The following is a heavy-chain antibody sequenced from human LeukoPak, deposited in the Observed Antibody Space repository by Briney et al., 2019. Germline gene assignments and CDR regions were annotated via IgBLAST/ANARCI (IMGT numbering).Heavy chain of an antibody. CDR1: GYTFTGYY. D-gene: IGHD6-13*01. V-gene: IGHV1-2*06. CDR2: INPNSGGT. J-gene: IGHJ4*02. CDR3: ATGGADYIAGFNY. Sequence: ASVKVSCKASGYTFTGYYMHWVRQAPGQGLEWMGRINPNSGGTNYAQKFQGRVTMTRDTSISTAYMELSSLRSEDTAVYYCATGGADYIAGFNYWGQGTLVTVSS.